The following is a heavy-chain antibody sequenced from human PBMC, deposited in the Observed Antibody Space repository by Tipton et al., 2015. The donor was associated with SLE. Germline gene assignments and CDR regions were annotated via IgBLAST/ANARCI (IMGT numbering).Heavy chain of an antibody. CDR2: IYYTGDT. CDR1: GTSITNNY. J-gene: IGHJ4*02. CDR3: VRDQVGVGDFDY. Sequence: TLSLTCSVSGTSITNNYWGWIRQPPGKGLEWIGYIYYTGDTNYNPSLKGRVTISVDPSKNQFSLRLTSVIAADTAVYYCVRDQVGVGDFDYWGQGALVTVSS. D-gene: IGHD3-16*01. V-gene: IGHV4-59*01.